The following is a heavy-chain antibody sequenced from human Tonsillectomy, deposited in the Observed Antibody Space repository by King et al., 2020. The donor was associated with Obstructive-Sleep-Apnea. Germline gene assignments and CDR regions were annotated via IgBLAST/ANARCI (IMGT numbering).Heavy chain of an antibody. J-gene: IGHJ4*02. V-gene: IGHV4-31*03. CDR2: IYYSGST. D-gene: IGHD3-22*01. CDR3: ASGFSLSYYYYSSGSRIVGIDY. Sequence: QLQESGPGLVKPSQTLSLTCTVSGGSISSGGYYWSWIRQHPGKGLEWIGDIYYSGSTYYNPSLKSRVTISVDTSKNQFSLRLSSVTAADTAVYYCASGFSLSYYYYSSGSRIVGIDYWGQGTLVTVSS. CDR1: GGSISSGGYY.